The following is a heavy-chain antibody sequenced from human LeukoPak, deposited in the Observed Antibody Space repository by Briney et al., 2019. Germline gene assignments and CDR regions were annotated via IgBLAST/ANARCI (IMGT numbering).Heavy chain of an antibody. D-gene: IGHD3-16*02. CDR2: ISSSSSYI. CDR1: GFTFSSYS. J-gene: IGHJ4*02. Sequence: PGRSLRLSCAASGFTFSSYSMNWVRQAPGKGLEWVSSISSSSSYIYYADSVKGRFTISRDNANNSLYLQMNSLRAEDTAVYYCAREKGTYYDYVWGSYRPYYFDYWGQGTLVTVSS. V-gene: IGHV3-21*01. CDR3: AREKGTYYDYVWGSYRPYYFDY.